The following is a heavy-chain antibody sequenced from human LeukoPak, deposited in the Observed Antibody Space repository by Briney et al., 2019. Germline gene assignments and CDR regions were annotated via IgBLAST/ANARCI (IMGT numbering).Heavy chain of an antibody. CDR3: VGDGYNFGYFDY. Sequence: SETLSLTCAVSGGSISSSNWWSWVRQPPGKGLEWIGEIYHSGSTNYNPSLKSRVTISVDKSKNQFYLKLSSVTAADTAVYYCVGDGYNFGYFDYWGQGTLVTVSS. J-gene: IGHJ4*02. D-gene: IGHD5-24*01. V-gene: IGHV4-4*02. CDR2: IYHSGST. CDR1: GGSISSSNW.